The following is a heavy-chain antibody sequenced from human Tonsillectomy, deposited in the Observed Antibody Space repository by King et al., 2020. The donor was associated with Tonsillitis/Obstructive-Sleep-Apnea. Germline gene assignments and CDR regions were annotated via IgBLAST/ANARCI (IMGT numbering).Heavy chain of an antibody. CDR2: INTNTGNP. Sequence: QLVQSGSEMKKPGASVQVSCQASGYTFTNYAINWVRQAPGQGLEWMGWINTNTGNPTYAQGFTGRFVFSLDTSVSTAYLQISSLKAEDTAVYYCAREGIHLWLHDYYYMDVWGKGTTVTVSS. CDR1: GYTFTNYA. V-gene: IGHV7-4-1*02. J-gene: IGHJ6*03. D-gene: IGHD5-18*01. CDR3: AREGIHLWLHDYYYMDV.